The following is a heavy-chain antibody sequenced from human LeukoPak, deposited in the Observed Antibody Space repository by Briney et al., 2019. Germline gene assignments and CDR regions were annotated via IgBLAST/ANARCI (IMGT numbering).Heavy chain of an antibody. V-gene: IGHV1-2*02. D-gene: IGHD6-13*01. J-gene: IGHJ4*02. CDR3: ARYRAAAAGLPAY. CDR1: GYTFTGYY. Sequence: GASVKVSCKASGYTFTGYYMHWVRQAPGQGLEWLGWSNPNSGGTNYAQKFQGRVTMTRDTSISTAYMELSRLTSDDTAVYYCARYRAAAAGLPAYWGQGTLVTVSS. CDR2: SNPNSGGT.